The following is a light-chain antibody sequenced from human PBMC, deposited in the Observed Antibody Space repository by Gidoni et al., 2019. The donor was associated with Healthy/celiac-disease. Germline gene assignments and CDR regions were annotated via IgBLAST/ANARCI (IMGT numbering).Light chain of an antibody. V-gene: IGKV1-5*03. CDR2: KAS. Sequence: DIQMTQSPSTLSASVGDRVTITCRASQSISSWLAWYQQKPGKAPKLLIYKASSLESGVPSRFSGSGSGTEFTLTISSLQPDDFATYYCQQGPTFGQGTKVEIK. CDR3: QQGPT. J-gene: IGKJ1*01. CDR1: QSISSW.